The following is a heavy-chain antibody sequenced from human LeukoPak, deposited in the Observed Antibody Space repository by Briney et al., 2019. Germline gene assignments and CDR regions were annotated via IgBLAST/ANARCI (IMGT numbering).Heavy chain of an antibody. D-gene: IGHD4-11*01. CDR2: ISAYNGNT. Sequence: ASVKVSCKASGYTFTSYGISWVRQAPGQGLEWMGWISAYNGNTNYAQKLQGRVTMTTDTSTSTAYMELRSLRSDDTAVYYCARDPLDYGNRALRYYYYYYMDVWGKGTTVTVSS. V-gene: IGHV1-18*01. J-gene: IGHJ6*03. CDR1: GYTFTSYG. CDR3: ARDPLDYGNRALRYYYYYYMDV.